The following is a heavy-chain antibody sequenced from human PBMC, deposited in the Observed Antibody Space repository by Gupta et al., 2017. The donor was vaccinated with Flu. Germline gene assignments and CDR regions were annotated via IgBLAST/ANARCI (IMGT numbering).Heavy chain of an antibody. CDR1: GFNFGNYE. J-gene: IGHJ4*02. CDR2: ISVRGDTR. Sequence: EVQLVESGGGWVQPGGSLRLSCAASGFNFGNYEMNWVRQAPGRGLEWISYISVRGDTRWYADSVEGRFTISRDKGDNSLHLQMNSLRVDDTATYYCVRGPPLLVWLGDLSTGGFDYWGQGTLVTVSS. V-gene: IGHV3-48*03. D-gene: IGHD3-10*01. CDR3: VRGPPLLVWLGDLSTGGFDY.